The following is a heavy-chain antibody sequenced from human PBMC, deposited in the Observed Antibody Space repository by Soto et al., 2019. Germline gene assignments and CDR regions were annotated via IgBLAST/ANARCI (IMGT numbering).Heavy chain of an antibody. CDR1: GGTFSTYT. Sequence: QVQLVQSGAEVKKPGSSVKVSCKASGGTFSTYTINWVRQAPGQGLEWMGGIIPMFGTANYAQKFQGRVTITADXSXSXSYMELRSLRSEDPAVYYCARRYCISTSCHYYGMDVWGQGTTVTVSS. D-gene: IGHD2-2*01. J-gene: IGHJ6*02. CDR2: IIPMFGTA. CDR3: ARRYCISTSCHYYGMDV. V-gene: IGHV1-69*12.